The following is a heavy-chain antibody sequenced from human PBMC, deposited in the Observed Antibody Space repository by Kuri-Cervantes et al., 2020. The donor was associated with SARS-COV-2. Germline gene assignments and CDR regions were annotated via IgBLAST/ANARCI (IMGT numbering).Heavy chain of an antibody. J-gene: IGHJ6*02. CDR3: ARELFRAMVRGVMSFYGMDV. Sequence: SVKVSCKASGGTFSSYAISWVRQAPGQGLEWMGGIIPIFGTANYAQKFQGRVTITADESTSTAYMELSSPRSEDTAVYYCARELFRAMVRGVMSFYGMDVWGQGTTVTVSS. CDR1: GGTFSSYA. CDR2: IIPIFGTA. D-gene: IGHD3-10*01. V-gene: IGHV1-69*13.